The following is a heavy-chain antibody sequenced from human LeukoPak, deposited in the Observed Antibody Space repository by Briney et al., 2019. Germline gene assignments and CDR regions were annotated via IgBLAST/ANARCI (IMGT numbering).Heavy chain of an antibody. V-gene: IGHV3-48*03. CDR3: ARTGYSSGWYEGA. CDR2: ISSSAGTI. J-gene: IGHJ4*02. D-gene: IGHD6-19*01. CDR1: GFTFSSYE. Sequence: GGSLRLSCAASGFTFSSYEMNWVRQAPGKGLEWVSYISSSAGTIKYADSVKGRFTISRDNAKNSLYLQMSSLRVEDTAVCYCARTGYSSGWYEGAWGQGTLVTVSS.